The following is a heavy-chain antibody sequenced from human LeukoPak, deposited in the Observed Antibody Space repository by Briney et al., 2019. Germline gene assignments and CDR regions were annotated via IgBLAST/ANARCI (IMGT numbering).Heavy chain of an antibody. V-gene: IGHV1-2*06. CDR3: ARDSRVSGDY. Sequence: ASVKDSCKASGYTFTGYYMHWVRQAPGQGLEWMGRIDPNSGGTKYAQKFQGRVTMTRDTSISTAYMELSSLRSDDMAVYYCARDSRVSGDYWGQGTLVTVSS. CDR1: GYTFTGYY. CDR2: IDPNSGGT. D-gene: IGHD2-8*01. J-gene: IGHJ4*02.